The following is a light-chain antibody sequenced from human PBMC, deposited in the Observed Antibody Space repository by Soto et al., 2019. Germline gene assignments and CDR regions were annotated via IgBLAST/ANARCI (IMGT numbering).Light chain of an antibody. J-gene: IGKJ1*01. CDR3: QQRDNWPPTWT. CDR2: GAS. Sequence: EIVLTQSPGTLSLSPGERATLSCRASQSVGSYLAWYQQKPGQAPRLLIHGASNRAAGIPIRFSGSGSGTDFTLTISSLEPEDFAVYYCQQRDNWPPTWTFGQGTKVEI. CDR1: QSVGSY. V-gene: IGKV3-11*01.